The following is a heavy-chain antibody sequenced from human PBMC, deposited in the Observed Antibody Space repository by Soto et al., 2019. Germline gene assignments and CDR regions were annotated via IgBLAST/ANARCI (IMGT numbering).Heavy chain of an antibody. V-gene: IGHV4-38-2*01. CDR3: ARGRGFLDWLFRARTYYGIDV. Sequence: SETLSLTCAVSGYSISSGCYWGWIRQPPGKGLGWIGSIYHSGSTYYNPSLKSRVTISVDTSKNQFSLKLSSVTAADTAVYYCARGRGFLDWLFRARTYYGIDVWGQGTTVTVSS. J-gene: IGHJ6*02. CDR2: IYHSGST. D-gene: IGHD3-3*01. CDR1: GYSISSGCY.